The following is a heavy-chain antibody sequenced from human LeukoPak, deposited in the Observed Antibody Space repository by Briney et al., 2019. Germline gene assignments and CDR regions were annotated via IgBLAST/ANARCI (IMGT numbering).Heavy chain of an antibody. Sequence: GGSLRLSCAASGFTFSSYSMNWVRQAPGKGLEWVAVISYDGSNKYYADSVKGRFTISRDNSKNTLYLQMNSLRAEDTAVYYCARPYSSSWYPGWAFDIWGQGTMVTVSS. CDR2: ISYDGSNK. CDR1: GFTFSSYS. V-gene: IGHV3-30*03. J-gene: IGHJ3*02. D-gene: IGHD6-13*01. CDR3: ARPYSSSWYPGWAFDI.